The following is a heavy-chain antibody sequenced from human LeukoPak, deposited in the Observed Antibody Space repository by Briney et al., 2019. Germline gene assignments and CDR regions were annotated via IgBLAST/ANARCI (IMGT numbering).Heavy chain of an antibody. D-gene: IGHD2-2*01. CDR1: GFTFSSYA. V-gene: IGHV3-23*03. J-gene: IGHJ2*01. CDR3: ANAMNFGHFEL. CDR2: IYAGGGT. Sequence: GGSLGLSCAASGFTFSSYAMSWVRQAPGKGPEWVSVIYAGGGTYYADFVKGRFTISRDTSENTLFLQMNSLSAEDTAMYYCANAMNFGHFELWGRGTLVAVSS.